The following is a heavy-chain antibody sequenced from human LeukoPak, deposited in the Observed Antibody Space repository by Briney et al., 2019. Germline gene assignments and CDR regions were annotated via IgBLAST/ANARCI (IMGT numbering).Heavy chain of an antibody. Sequence: ASVKVSCKASGYTFSSYYMHWVRQAPGQGIEWKGIINPSGGGTSYAQKFQGRVTMTGDTSTSTVYMDLSSLRSEDTAMYYCARGYYDTRGSAFDIWGQGTMVTVSS. D-gene: IGHD3-22*01. J-gene: IGHJ3*02. CDR1: GYTFSSYY. CDR2: INPSGGGT. CDR3: ARGYYDTRGSAFDI. V-gene: IGHV1-46*01.